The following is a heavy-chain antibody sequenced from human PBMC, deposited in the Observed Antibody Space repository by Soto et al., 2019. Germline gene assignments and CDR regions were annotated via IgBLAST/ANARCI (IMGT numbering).Heavy chain of an antibody. CDR1: GGSFSGYY. CDR3: ARGQMVRGVPYYYYYYYMDV. J-gene: IGHJ6*03. CDR2: INHSGST. Sequence: SETLSLTCAVYGGSFSGYYWSWIRQPPGKGLEWIGEINHSGSTNYNPSLKSRVTISVDTSKNQFSLKLSSVTAADTAVYYCARGQMVRGVPYYYYYYYMDVWGKGTTVTVSS. D-gene: IGHD3-10*01. V-gene: IGHV4-34*01.